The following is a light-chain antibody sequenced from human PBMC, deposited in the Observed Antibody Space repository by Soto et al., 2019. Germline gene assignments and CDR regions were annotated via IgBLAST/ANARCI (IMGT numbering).Light chain of an antibody. V-gene: IGKV3D-15*01. CDR2: DAS. Sequence: EIVMTQSPATLSVSPGERATLSCRASQSVSSYLAWYQQKPGQAPRLLIYDASNRATGIPARFSGSGSGTEFTLTISSLQSEDFVVYYCQQYNNWRTFGQGTKVDIK. J-gene: IGKJ1*01. CDR1: QSVSSY. CDR3: QQYNNWRT.